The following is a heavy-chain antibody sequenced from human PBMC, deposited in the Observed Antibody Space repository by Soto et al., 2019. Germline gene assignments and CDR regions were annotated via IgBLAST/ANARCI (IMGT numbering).Heavy chain of an antibody. V-gene: IGHV3-21*01. D-gene: IGHD1-26*01. J-gene: IGHJ4*02. CDR1: GFTFSSYS. CDR2: ISSSSSYI. Sequence: PGGSLRLSCAASGFTFSSYSMNWVRQAPGKGLEWVSSISSSSSYIYYADSVKGRFTISRDNAKNSLYLQMNSLRAEDTAIYYCARDRGDSGTYSGFDYWGQGTLVTVSS. CDR3: ARDRGDSGTYSGFDY.